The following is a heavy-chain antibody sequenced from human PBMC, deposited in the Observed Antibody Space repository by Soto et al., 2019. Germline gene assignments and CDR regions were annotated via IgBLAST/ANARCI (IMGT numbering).Heavy chain of an antibody. CDR3: AKDPESYYYYGMDV. J-gene: IGHJ6*02. V-gene: IGHV3-9*01. Sequence: GGSLRLSCAASGFTFDDYAMHWVRQAPGKGLEWVSGISWNSGSIGYADSVKGRFTISRDNAKNSLYLQMNSLRAEDTALYYCAKDPESYYYYGMDVWGQGTTVTVSS. CDR1: GFTFDDYA. CDR2: ISWNSGSI.